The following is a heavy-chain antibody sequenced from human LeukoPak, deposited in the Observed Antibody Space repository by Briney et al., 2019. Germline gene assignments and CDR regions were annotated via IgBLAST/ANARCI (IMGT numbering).Heavy chain of an antibody. CDR1: GFTFSSYA. CDR2: ISSSGSTI. D-gene: IGHD2-8*01. CDR3: ARERGINGVWSFDY. J-gene: IGHJ4*02. Sequence: GGSLRLSCAASGFTFSSYAMSWVRQAPGKGLEWVSAISSSGSTIYYADSVKGRFTISRDNAKNSLYLQMNSLRAEDTAVYYCARERGINGVWSFDYWGQGTLVTVSS. V-gene: IGHV3-21*04.